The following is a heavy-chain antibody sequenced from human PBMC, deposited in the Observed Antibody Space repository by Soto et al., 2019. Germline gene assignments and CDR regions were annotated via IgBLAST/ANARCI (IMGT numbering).Heavy chain of an antibody. D-gene: IGHD6-13*01. V-gene: IGHV4-39*01. Sequence: PSETLSLTCTVSGGSISSSSYYWGWIRQPPGKGLEWIGSIYYSGSTYYNPSLKSRVTISVDTSKNQFSLKLSSVTAADTAVYYCARQRAAAGKNWFDPWGQGTLVTVTS. CDR2: IYYSGST. CDR1: GGSISSSSYY. CDR3: ARQRAAAGKNWFDP. J-gene: IGHJ5*02.